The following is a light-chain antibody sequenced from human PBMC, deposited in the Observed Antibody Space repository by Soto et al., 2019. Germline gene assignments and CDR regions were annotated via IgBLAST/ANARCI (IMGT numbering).Light chain of an antibody. Sequence: DIQMTQSPSTLSASVGARVTITCRASQTINSWLAWYQQKPGKAPKLLIFGASSLDSGVPSRFSGSGSGTEFTLTITSLQPDDFATYYCQHYNGYSGLTVGGGTKVEIK. CDR1: QTINSW. V-gene: IGKV1-5*03. J-gene: IGKJ4*01. CDR3: QHYNGYSGLT. CDR2: GAS.